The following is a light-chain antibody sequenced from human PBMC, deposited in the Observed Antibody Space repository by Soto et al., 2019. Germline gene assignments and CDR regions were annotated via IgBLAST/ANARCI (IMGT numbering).Light chain of an antibody. CDR3: HQYNSWPRGT. V-gene: IGKV3-15*01. J-gene: IGKJ3*01. CDR2: GAS. Sequence: EIVMTHSPATLSVSPGERATPSCRASQSVSNNLAWYQQKPGQAPRLLIYGASTRATAIPARFSGSGSGTEFTLTISSLQSEDSAVYYCHQYNSWPRGTFGPGTKVEIK. CDR1: QSVSNN.